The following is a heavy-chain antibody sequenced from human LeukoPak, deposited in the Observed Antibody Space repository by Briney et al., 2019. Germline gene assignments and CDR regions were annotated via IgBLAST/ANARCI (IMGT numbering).Heavy chain of an antibody. V-gene: IGHV1-2*06. CDR2: INPNSGGA. D-gene: IGHD4-17*01. CDR1: GYTFTGYF. CDR3: ARPTNNYGDAFDY. J-gene: IGHJ4*02. Sequence: GASVKVSCKASGYTFTGYFMQWVRQAPGQGLEWMGRINPNSGGANYAQKFQGRITMTRDTSISTAYMELSRLRSDDTAVYYCARPTNNYGDAFDYWGQGTLVTVSS.